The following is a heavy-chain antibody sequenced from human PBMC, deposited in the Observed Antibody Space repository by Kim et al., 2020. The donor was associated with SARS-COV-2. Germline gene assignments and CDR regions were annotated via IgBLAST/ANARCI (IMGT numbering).Heavy chain of an antibody. D-gene: IGHD2-15*01. CDR3: ASPLYCSGGSCYS. Sequence: DYTDSVKGRFTISRDNSKNTLYLQMNSLRVEDTAVYYCASPLYCSGGSCYSWGQGTLVTVSS. V-gene: IGHV3-30*07. J-gene: IGHJ4*02.